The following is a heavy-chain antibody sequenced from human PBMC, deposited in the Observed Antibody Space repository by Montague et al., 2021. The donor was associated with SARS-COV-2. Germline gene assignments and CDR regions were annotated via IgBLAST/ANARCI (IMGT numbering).Heavy chain of an antibody. D-gene: IGHD6-13*01. Sequence: SLSLTCIVSGGSISSGGYYWSWIRQHPGKGLEWIGYIYYSGSTYYNPSLKSRLSISLDTSKDHFSLRLSSVTAADTAVYYCARSESPSYSSSPFDYWGQGTLVTVSS. V-gene: IGHV4-31*03. CDR2: IYYSGST. CDR3: ARSESPSYSSSPFDY. CDR1: GGSISSGGYY. J-gene: IGHJ4*02.